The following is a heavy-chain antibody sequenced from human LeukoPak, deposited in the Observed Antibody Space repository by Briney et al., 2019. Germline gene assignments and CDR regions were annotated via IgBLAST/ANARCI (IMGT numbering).Heavy chain of an antibody. Sequence: PGGSLRLSCAASGFTFSSYWMSWVRQAPGKGLEWVANIKQDGSERYYVDSVKGRFTISRDNAKNSLYLQMNSLRAEDTAVYYCARASRTSYSGSYDWGQGTLVTVSS. J-gene: IGHJ4*02. V-gene: IGHV3-7*04. CDR3: ARASRTSYSGSYD. D-gene: IGHD1-26*01. CDR2: IKQDGSER. CDR1: GFTFSSYW.